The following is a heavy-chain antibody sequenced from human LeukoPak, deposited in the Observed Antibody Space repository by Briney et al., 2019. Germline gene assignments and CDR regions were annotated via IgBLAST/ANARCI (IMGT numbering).Heavy chain of an antibody. Sequence: GGSLRLSCGASGFTFSSYWMSWVRQAPGKGLEWVANIKQDGSEKYYVDSVKGRFTISRDNAKNSLYLQMNSLRAEDTAVYYCARGEYMWFDPWGQGTLVTVSS. CDR3: ARGEYMWFDP. J-gene: IGHJ5*02. CDR2: IKQDGSEK. CDR1: GFTFSSYW. D-gene: IGHD2/OR15-2a*01. V-gene: IGHV3-7*01.